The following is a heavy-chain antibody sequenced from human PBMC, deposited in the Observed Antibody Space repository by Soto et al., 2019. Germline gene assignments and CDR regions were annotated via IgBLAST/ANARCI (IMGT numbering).Heavy chain of an antibody. D-gene: IGHD1-26*01. Sequence: GASVKVSCKASGGTFSSYAISWVRQAPGQGLEWMGGIIPIFGTANYAQKFQGRVTITADESTSTAYMGLSSLRSEDTAVYYCAAAYSGSYPLWYYFDYWGQGTLVTVSS. CDR3: AAAYSGSYPLWYYFDY. CDR1: GGTFSSYA. CDR2: IIPIFGTA. V-gene: IGHV1-69*13. J-gene: IGHJ4*02.